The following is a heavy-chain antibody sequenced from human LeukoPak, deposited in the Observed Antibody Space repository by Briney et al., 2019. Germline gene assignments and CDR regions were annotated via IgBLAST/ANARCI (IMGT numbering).Heavy chain of an antibody. J-gene: IGHJ4*02. Sequence: SETLSLTCAVSGGSISSVGYSWHLFRQPPGKGLEWIGYIYHTGSTYYNPSLKSRATISVDRSKNQFSLKLTSVTAADTAVYYCASGLPPRYWGQGTLVTVS. CDR1: GGSISSVGYS. V-gene: IGHV4-30-2*01. D-gene: IGHD3/OR15-3a*01. CDR3: ASGLPPRY. CDR2: IYHTGST.